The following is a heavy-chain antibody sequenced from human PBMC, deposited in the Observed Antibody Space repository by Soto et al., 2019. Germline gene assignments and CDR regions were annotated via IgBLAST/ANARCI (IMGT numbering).Heavy chain of an antibody. CDR2: ITSTADTYAT. CDR3: TWCLSFAFDI. D-gene: IGHD2-21*02. J-gene: IGHJ3*02. Sequence: EVQLEESGGGLVQPGGSLKLSCAASGFSFSDSVMHWVRQVSGKGLEWVGRITSTADTYATAYTASVKGSFTVSRDDSKNPAYLQMPGLKTEGTAVYYCTWCLSFAFDIWGQGTMVHVSS. CDR1: GFSFSDSV. V-gene: IGHV3-73*01.